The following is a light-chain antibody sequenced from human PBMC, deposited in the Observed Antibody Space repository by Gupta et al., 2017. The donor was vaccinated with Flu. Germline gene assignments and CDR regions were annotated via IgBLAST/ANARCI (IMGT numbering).Light chain of an antibody. CDR2: DVT. V-gene: IGLV2-14*01. J-gene: IGLJ1*01. CDR1: SSDIGGSNY. CDR3: SSYTSTNTFYV. Sequence: QSALTQPASVSGSPGQSITIPCTGTSSDIGGSNYVPWYQQHPGKAPKLIIYDVTNRPSGVSSRFSGSKSGNTASLTISGLEAEDESDYFCSSYTSTNTFYVFGTGTKVTVL.